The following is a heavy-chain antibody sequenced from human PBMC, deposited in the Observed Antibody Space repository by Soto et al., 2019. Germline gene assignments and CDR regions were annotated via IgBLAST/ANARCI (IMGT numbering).Heavy chain of an antibody. V-gene: IGHV1-46*03. CDR1: GSTFTSYY. J-gene: IGHJ6*03. Sequence: ASVKVSCKSSGSTFTSYYMHWVRHAPGQGLEWMGIINPSGGSTSYAQKFQGRVTMTRDTSTSTVYMELSSLRSEDTAVYYCARDLGYITRTYYYYYMEVWGKGTTVTVSS. CDR2: INPSGGST. CDR3: ARDLGYITRTYYYYYMEV. D-gene: IGHD5-12*01.